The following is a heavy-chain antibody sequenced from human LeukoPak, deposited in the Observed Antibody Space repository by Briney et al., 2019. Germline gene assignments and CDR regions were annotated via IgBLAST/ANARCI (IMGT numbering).Heavy chain of an antibody. Sequence: KPSETLSLTCNVSGASLSSYFWSWIRQSPGKGLECIGYIHYTGSTNYNPSLKSRVTISVETSKNQFSLKLKSVTAADTAVYYCARGGYYGSGNDFRFDPWGQGTLVTVSS. D-gene: IGHD3-10*01. J-gene: IGHJ5*02. CDR3: ARGGYYGSGNDFRFDP. CDR1: GASLSSYF. V-gene: IGHV4-59*01. CDR2: IHYTGST.